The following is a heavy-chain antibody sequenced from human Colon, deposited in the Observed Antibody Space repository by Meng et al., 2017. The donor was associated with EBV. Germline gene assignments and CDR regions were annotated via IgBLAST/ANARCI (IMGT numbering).Heavy chain of an antibody. V-gene: IGHV4-31*03. CDR3: ARVSSGWDYFDY. CDR1: GGSVSSVGYY. CDR2: IYYSGST. Sequence: QVHLRGSGPGRAEPSQPLSLTCTVSGGSVSSVGYYWTWIRQHPGKGLEWFGHIYYSGSTFYNPSLKRRVIISIDTSKNQFSLNLRSVTAADTAVYYCARVSSGWDYFDYWGQGTLVTVSS. J-gene: IGHJ4*02. D-gene: IGHD6-19*01.